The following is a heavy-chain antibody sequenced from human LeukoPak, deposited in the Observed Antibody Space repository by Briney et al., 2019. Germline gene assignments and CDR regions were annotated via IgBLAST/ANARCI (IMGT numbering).Heavy chain of an antibody. CDR2: ISGSGGST. D-gene: IGHD6-6*01. CDR1: GFTFSSYS. V-gene: IGHV3-23*01. CDR3: AKGFIAARPFDY. Sequence: GGSLRLSCAASGFTFSSYSMNWVRQAPGKGLEWVSAISGSGGSTYYADSVKGRFTISRDNSKNTLYLQMNSLRAEDTAVYYCAKGFIAARPFDYWGQGTLVTVSS. J-gene: IGHJ4*02.